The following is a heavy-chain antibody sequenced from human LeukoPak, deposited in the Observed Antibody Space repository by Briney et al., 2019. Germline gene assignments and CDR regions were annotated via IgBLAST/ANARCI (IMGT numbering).Heavy chain of an antibody. D-gene: IGHD3-22*01. Sequence: GASVKVSCKASGYTFTGYYMHWVRQAPGQGLEWMGWINPNSGGTNYAQKFQGRVTMTRDTSISTAYMELSRLRSDDTAVYYCAREGASYYYDSTIIDYWGQGTLVTVSS. CDR2: INPNSGGT. J-gene: IGHJ4*02. V-gene: IGHV1-2*02. CDR1: GYTFTGYY. CDR3: AREGASYYYDSTIIDY.